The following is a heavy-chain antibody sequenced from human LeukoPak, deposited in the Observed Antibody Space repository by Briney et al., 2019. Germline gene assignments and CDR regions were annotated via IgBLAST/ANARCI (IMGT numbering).Heavy chain of an antibody. Sequence: GGSLRLSCAASEFTFSSYGMHWVRQAPGKGLEWVAFIRYDGSNKYYADSVKGRFTISRDNSKNTLYLQMNSLRAEDTAVYYCASFNFDWLLLAYWGQGTLVTVSS. CDR1: EFTFSSYG. CDR3: ASFNFDWLLLAY. CDR2: IRYDGSNK. D-gene: IGHD3-9*01. V-gene: IGHV3-30*02. J-gene: IGHJ4*02.